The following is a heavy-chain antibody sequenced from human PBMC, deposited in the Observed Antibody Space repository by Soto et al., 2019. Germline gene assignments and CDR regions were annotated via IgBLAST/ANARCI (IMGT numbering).Heavy chain of an antibody. CDR2: ISPSSGGT. CDR3: ARGPREELWFPNVY. D-gene: IGHD3-16*02. Sequence: QVQLVQSASEVQKPGTSVKVSCKASGYSFNDYYIHWVRQAPGQGPEWMGWISPSSGGTHYAPKFEGRVTLTRDTSVSTAYMELSTLRCDDTAVYYCARGPREELWFPNVYWGQGTLVTVSS. CDR1: GYSFNDYY. J-gene: IGHJ4*02. V-gene: IGHV1-2*02.